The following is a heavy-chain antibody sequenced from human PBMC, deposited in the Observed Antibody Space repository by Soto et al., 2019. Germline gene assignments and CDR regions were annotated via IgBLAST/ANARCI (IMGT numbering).Heavy chain of an antibody. J-gene: IGHJ4*02. CDR2: IKSKPDGETT. D-gene: IGHD3-3*01. Sequence: EVQLVESGGGLVKPGGSFGLSCAASGFTLNNVWMHWVRQAPGKGLEWVGRIKSKPDGETTDYAEPVKGRFTISRDDSKNTLYLQMNSLKTEDTAVYYCNAYCDFSGGRTPLWGQGALVTVSS. V-gene: IGHV3-15*07. CDR3: NAYCDFSGGRTPL. CDR1: GFTLNNVW.